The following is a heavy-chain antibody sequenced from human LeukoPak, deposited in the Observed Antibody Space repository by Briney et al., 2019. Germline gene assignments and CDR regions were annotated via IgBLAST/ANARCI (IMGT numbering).Heavy chain of an antibody. CDR1: GYTFTSYY. CDR2: INPSGGST. D-gene: IGHD3-3*01. J-gene: IGHJ5*02. CDR3: ARGPHKRTYDRDNWFDP. V-gene: IGHV1-46*01. Sequence: ASVKVSCKASGYTFTSYYMHWVRQAPGQGLEWMGIINPSGGSTSYAQKFQGRVTMTRDMSTSTVYMELSSLRSEDTAVYYCARGPHKRTYDRDNWFDPWGQGTLVTVSS.